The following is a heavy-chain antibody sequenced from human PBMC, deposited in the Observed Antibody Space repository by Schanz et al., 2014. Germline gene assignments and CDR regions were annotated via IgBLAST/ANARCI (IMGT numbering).Heavy chain of an antibody. V-gene: IGHV1-18*01. CDR2: ISVYTGNT. CDR3: AKAEYDILTDSYSRLDP. Sequence: QVQLVQSGAEVKKPGASVKVSCKASGYTFTSYGINWVRQATGQGLEWVGWISVYTGNTKYGQKVQGRVTMTTDTSTSTAYMELRSLRSDDTAVYYCAKAEYDILTDSYSRLDPWGQGTLVTVSS. CDR1: GYTFTSYG. J-gene: IGHJ5*02. D-gene: IGHD3-9*01.